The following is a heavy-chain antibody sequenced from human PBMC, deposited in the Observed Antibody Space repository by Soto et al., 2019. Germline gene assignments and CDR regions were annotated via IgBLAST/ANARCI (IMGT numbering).Heavy chain of an antibody. CDR3: ARRARYCTNGVCLYYYYGMDV. D-gene: IGHD2-8*01. CDR2: IKQDGSEK. V-gene: IGHV3-7*03. J-gene: IGHJ6*02. CDR1: GFTFSSYW. Sequence: LRLSCAASGFTFSSYWMSWVRQAPGKGLEWVANIKQDGSEKYYVDSVKGRFTISRDNAKNSLYLQMNSLRAEDTAVYYCARRARYCTNGVCLYYYYGMDVWGQGTTVTVSS.